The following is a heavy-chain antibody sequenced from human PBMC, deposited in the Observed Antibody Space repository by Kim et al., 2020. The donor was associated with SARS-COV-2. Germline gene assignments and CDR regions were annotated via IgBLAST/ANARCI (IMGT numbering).Heavy chain of an antibody. Sequence: SLQGRFTLSRQNAKNSLYLHMNRLRAEDTAVYYCARGIYGSGSYYNDYWGQGTLVTVSS. CDR3: ARGIYGSGSYYNDY. V-gene: IGHV3-21*01. J-gene: IGHJ4*02. D-gene: IGHD3-10*01.